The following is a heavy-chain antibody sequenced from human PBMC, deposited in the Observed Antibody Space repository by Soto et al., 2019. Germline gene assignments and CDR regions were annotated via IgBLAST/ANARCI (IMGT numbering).Heavy chain of an antibody. V-gene: IGHV1-69*01. CDR3: ARAGVIVTTVFDYYYGMDV. CDR2: IIPIFGTA. J-gene: IGHJ6*02. Sequence: QGQLVQSGAEVKKPGSSVKVSCKASGGTFSSYAISWVRQAPGQGLEWMGGIIPIFGTANYAQKFQGRVTITAHESTSTAYMDLSSLRTEDTAVYYCARAGVIVTTVFDYYYGMDVWGQGTTVTVSS. D-gene: IGHD4-4*01. CDR1: GGTFSSYA.